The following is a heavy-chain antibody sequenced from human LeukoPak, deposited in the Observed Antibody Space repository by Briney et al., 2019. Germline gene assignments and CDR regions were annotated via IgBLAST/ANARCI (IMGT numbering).Heavy chain of an antibody. CDR1: GYTFTSYG. V-gene: IGHV1-18*01. J-gene: IGHJ4*02. CDR2: ISAYNGNT. D-gene: IGHD3-3*01. CDR3: ARDRTNYDFWSGYDS. Sequence: ASVKFSCKASGYTFTSYGISWVRQAPGQGLEWMGWISAYNGNTNYAQKLQGRVTMTTDTSTSTAYMELRSLRSDDTAVYYCARDRTNYDFWSGYDSWGQGTLVTVSS.